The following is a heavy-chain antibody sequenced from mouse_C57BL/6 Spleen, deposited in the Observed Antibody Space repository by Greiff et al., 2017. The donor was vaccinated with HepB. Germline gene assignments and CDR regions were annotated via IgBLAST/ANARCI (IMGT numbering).Heavy chain of an antibody. CDR3: ASSDYVRRYVFLFSY. Sequence: QVQLQQSGAELVKPGASVKMSCKASGYTFTSYWITWVKQRPGQGLEWIGDIYPGSGSTNYNEKFKSKATLTVDTSSSTAYMQLSSLTSEDSAVYYCASSDYVRRYVFLFSYWGPVTLVTVSA. CDR1: GYTFTSYW. J-gene: IGHJ3*01. CDR2: IYPGSGST. D-gene: IGHD1-1*01. V-gene: IGHV1-55*01.